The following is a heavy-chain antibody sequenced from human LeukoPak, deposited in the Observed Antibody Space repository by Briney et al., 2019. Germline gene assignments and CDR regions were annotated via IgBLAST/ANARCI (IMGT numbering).Heavy chain of an antibody. Sequence: PGGSLRLSCAASGFTVSSNYMSWVRQAPGKGLEWVSVIYSGGSTYYADSVKGRFTISRDNSKNTLYLQMNSLRAEDTAVHYCARHDYGDLNYFDYWGQGTLVTVSS. CDR3: ARHDYGDLNYFDY. J-gene: IGHJ4*02. D-gene: IGHD4-17*01. CDR2: IYSGGST. V-gene: IGHV3-66*02. CDR1: GFTVSSNY.